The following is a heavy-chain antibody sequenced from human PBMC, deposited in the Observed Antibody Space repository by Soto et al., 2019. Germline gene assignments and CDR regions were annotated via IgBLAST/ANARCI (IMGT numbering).Heavy chain of an antibody. D-gene: IGHD2-2*01. Sequence: PSETLCFTCSVCVDYIHVCGDYWTWIRQRPGKGLEWMGYIYYTGKTYYNPSLESRLTMSVDRSKNQFSLRLTSVTAADTAVYFCGRDLTSNANCIDPWGQGTLVTVS. J-gene: IGHJ5*02. CDR2: IYYTGKT. CDR3: GRDLTSNANCIDP. CDR1: VDYIHVCGDY. V-gene: IGHV4-30-4*01.